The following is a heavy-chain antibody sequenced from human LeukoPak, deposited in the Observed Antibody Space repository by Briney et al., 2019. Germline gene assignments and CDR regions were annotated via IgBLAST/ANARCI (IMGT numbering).Heavy chain of an antibody. CDR2: INHSGST. Sequence: SETLSLTCAVYGGSFSGYYWSWIRQPPGKGLEWIGEINHSGSTNYNSSLKSRVTISVDTSKNQFSLKLSSVTAADTAVYYCARGNYYFDYWGQGTLVTVSS. J-gene: IGHJ4*02. CDR1: GGSFSGYY. CDR3: ARGNYYFDY. V-gene: IGHV4-34*01.